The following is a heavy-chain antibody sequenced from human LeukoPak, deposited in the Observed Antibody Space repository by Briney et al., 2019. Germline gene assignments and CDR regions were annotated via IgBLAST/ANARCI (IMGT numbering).Heavy chain of an antibody. CDR3: ARITIFGVGPDWYFDL. CDR1: GGTFSSYA. D-gene: IGHD3-3*01. CDR2: IIPIFGTA. J-gene: IGHJ2*01. Sequence: SVKLSCKASGGTFSSYAISWVRQAPGQGLEWMGGIIPIFGTANYAQKFQGRVTITADESTSTAYMELSSLRSEDTAVYYCARITIFGVGPDWYFDLWGRGTLVTVSS. V-gene: IGHV1-69*01.